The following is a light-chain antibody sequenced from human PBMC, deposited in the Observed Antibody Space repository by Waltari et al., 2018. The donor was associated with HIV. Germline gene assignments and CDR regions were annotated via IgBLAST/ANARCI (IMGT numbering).Light chain of an antibody. CDR3: LSADRSGTYV. J-gene: IGLJ1*01. Sequence: SSELTQPPSVSVSPGPTARLPFSGAASPTPYTHWFKQKPGQAPVVVIHKNTERPSGIPERFSASRSGTTVTLTITGVQTDDEADYYCLSADRSGTYVFGPGTTVTVL. V-gene: IGLV3-25*03. CDR2: KNT. CDR1: ASPTPY.